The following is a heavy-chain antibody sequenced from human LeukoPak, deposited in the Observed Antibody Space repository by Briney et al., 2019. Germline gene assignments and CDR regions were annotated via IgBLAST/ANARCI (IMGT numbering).Heavy chain of an antibody. V-gene: IGHV4-59*01. CDR3: ARLRTTSFDY. CDR2: IYYSGST. D-gene: IGHD1-1*01. J-gene: IGHJ4*02. Sequence: SETLSLTCTVSGGSMSTYYWSWIRQPPGKGLEWIGYIYYSGSTNYNPSLKSRVTISVDTSKNQFSLKLSSVTAADTAVYYCARLRTTSFDYWGQGILVTVSS. CDR1: GGSMSTYY.